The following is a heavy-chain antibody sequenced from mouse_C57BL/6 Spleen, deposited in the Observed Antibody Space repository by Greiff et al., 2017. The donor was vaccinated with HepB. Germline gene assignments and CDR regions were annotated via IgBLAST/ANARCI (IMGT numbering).Heavy chain of an antibody. CDR1: GYTFTDYN. V-gene: IGHV1-18*01. D-gene: IGHD4-1*01. CDR3: ARAWDDYYAMDY. J-gene: IGHJ4*01. Sequence: VQLQQSGPELVKPGASVKIPCKASGYTFTDYNMDWVKQSHGKSLEWIGDINPNNGGTIYNQKFKGKATLTVDKPSSTAYMELRSLTSEDTAVYYCARAWDDYYAMDYWGQGTSVTVSS. CDR2: INPNNGGT.